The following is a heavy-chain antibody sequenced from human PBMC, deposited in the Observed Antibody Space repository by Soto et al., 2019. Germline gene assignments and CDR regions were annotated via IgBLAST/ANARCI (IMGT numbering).Heavy chain of an antibody. CDR3: AREGAFITIFGVGRFDP. CDR2: INHSGST. Sequence: SETLSLTCAVYGGSFSGYYWSWIRQPPGKGLEWIGEINHSGSTNYNPSLKSRVTISVDTSKNQFSLKLSSVTAADTAVYYCAREGAFITIFGVGRFDPWGQGTLVTVSS. V-gene: IGHV4-34*01. CDR1: GGSFSGYY. J-gene: IGHJ5*02. D-gene: IGHD3-3*01.